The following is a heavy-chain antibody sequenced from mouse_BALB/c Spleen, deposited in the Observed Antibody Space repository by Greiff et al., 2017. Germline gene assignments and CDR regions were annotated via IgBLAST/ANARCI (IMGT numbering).Heavy chain of an antibody. CDR2: ISTYYGNT. Sequence: QVQLQQSGPELVRPGVSVKISCKGSGYTFTDYAMHWVKQSHAKSLEWIGVISTYYGNTNYNQKFKGKATMTVDKSSSTAYMELARLTSEDSAIYYCARGYGSFFDVWGAGTTVTVSS. D-gene: IGHD1-1*01. V-gene: IGHV1-67*01. J-gene: IGHJ1*01. CDR1: GYTFTDYA. CDR3: ARGYGSFFDV.